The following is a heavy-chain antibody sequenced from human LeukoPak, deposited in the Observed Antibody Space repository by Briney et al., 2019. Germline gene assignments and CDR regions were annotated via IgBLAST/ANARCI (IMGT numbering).Heavy chain of an antibody. CDR2: IYYSGST. Sequence: SETLSLTCTVSGGSISSYYWSWIRQPPGKRLECIGYIYYSGSTNYNPSLKSRVTISVDTSKNQFSLKLSSVTAADTAVYYCARGGIVGATMVPDAFDIWGQGTMVTVSS. J-gene: IGHJ3*02. V-gene: IGHV4-59*08. CDR1: GGSISSYY. CDR3: ARGGIVGATMVPDAFDI. D-gene: IGHD1-26*01.